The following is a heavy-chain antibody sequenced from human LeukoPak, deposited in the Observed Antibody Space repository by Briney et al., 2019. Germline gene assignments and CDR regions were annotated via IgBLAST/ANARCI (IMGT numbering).Heavy chain of an antibody. CDR3: ANGGGTAFDI. D-gene: IGHD1-26*01. J-gene: IGHJ3*02. CDR1: GFAFSSYA. CDR2: ITGSGGST. V-gene: IGHV3-23*01. Sequence: PGGSLRLSCAASGFAFSSYAMNWVRQAPGMGLEWVSAITGSGGSTYYADSVKGRFTISRDNSKNTLYLQMNSLRAEDTAVYYCANGGGTAFDIWGQGTMVTASS.